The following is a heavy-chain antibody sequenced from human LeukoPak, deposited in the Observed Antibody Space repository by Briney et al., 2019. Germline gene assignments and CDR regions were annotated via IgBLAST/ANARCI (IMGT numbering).Heavy chain of an antibody. V-gene: IGHV3-23*01. Sequence: GGSLRLSCAASGFTVSSNYMSWVRQAPGKGLEWVSGISGNGGSTYYADSVKGRFTISRDNSKNTLSLQMNSLRAEDTAVYYCAKVNWCSASCADAWGQGTLVTVSS. CDR2: ISGNGGST. CDR1: GFTVSSNY. J-gene: IGHJ4*02. CDR3: AKVNWCSASCADA. D-gene: IGHD2-2*01.